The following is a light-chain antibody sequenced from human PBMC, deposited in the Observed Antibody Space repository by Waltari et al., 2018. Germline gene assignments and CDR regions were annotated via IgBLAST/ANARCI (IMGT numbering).Light chain of an antibody. V-gene: IGLV1-51*01. Sequence: YHHLPGAAHKLLIYDNNKPPSGIPDRFSASKSGTSATLDSTGRQIGDDADYYCATWDNALRDVVFGGGTKLTVL. CDR2: DNN. J-gene: IGLJ2*01. CDR3: ATWDNALRDVV.